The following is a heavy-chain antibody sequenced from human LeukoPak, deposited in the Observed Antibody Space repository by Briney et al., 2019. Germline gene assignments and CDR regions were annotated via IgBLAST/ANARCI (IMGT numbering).Heavy chain of an antibody. D-gene: IGHD3-22*01. CDR2: IYYSGST. V-gene: IGHV4-30-4*01. CDR3: DSWSYYDSSGYTALYYFDY. Sequence: SQSLSLTCTVSGGSISSVYYYWSWILQPPGKGLEWIGYIYYSGSTYYNPSLKSRVTISVDTSKTQFCLTVRSVSGAETAVYSCDSWSYYDSSGYTALYYFDYWGQGTLVTVSS. J-gene: IGHJ4*02. CDR1: GGSISSVYYY.